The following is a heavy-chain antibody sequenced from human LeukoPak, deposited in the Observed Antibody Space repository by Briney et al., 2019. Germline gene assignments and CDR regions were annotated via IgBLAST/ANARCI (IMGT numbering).Heavy chain of an antibody. V-gene: IGHV1-69*05. J-gene: IGHJ3*02. D-gene: IGHD3-22*01. CDR2: IIPIFGTA. CDR3: ARYMDYYDSSGYYHN. Sequence: SVKVSCKASGGTFSSYAISWVRQAPGQGLEWMGGIIPIFGTANYAQKFQGRVTITTDESTSTAYMELSSLRSEDTAVYYCARYMDYYDSSGYYHNWGRGTMVTVSS. CDR1: GGTFSSYA.